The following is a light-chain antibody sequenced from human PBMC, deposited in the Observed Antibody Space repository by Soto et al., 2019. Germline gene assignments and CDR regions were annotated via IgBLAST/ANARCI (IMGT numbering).Light chain of an antibody. CDR3: QQYNSYPWT. CDR1: RSISSY. J-gene: IGKJ1*01. Sequence: DIQMTQSPSSLSASVGDRVIITCRASRSISSYLNWYQQKPGKAPKLLIYAASSLQSGVPSRFSGSGYGTDFTLTISSLQPDDFATYYCQQYNSYPWTFGQGTKVDIK. CDR2: AAS. V-gene: IGKV1-39*01.